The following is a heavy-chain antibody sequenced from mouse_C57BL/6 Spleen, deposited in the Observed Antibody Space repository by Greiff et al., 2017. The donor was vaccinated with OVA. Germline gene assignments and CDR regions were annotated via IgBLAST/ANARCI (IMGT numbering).Heavy chain of an antibody. CDR2: ISSGSSTI. V-gene: IGHV5-17*01. J-gene: IGHJ3*01. CDR1: GFTFSDYG. Sequence: EVMLVESGGGLVKPGGSLKLSCAASGFTFSDYGMHWVRQAPEKGLEWVAYISSGSSTIYYADTVKGRFTISRDNAKNTLFLQMTSLRSEETAMYYCARSRGAWFAYWGQGTLVTVSA. CDR3: ARSRGAWFAY.